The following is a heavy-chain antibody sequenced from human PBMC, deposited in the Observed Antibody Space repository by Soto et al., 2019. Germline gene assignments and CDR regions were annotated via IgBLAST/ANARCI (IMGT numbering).Heavy chain of an antibody. V-gene: IGHV3-23*01. D-gene: IGHD2-8*02. CDR3: AKRRCAGGHFDY. CDR2: VSIGGST. CDR1: GFTFSSYA. Sequence: PGGSLRLSCAASGFTFSSYAMGWVRQGPGKGLEWVAVVSIGGSTHYADSVRGRFTISRDNSKNTLSLQMNSLTAEDTAVYFCAKRRCAGGHFDYWGQGALVTVSS. J-gene: IGHJ4*02.